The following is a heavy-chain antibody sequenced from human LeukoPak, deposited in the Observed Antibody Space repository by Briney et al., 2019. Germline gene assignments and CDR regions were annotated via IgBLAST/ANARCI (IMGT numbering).Heavy chain of an antibody. CDR1: GFTFSSYE. D-gene: IGHD4-17*01. J-gene: IGHJ6*03. CDR3: ARNLYGDYGDYYYYYMDV. Sequence: GGSLRLSCAASGFTFSSYEMNWVRQAPGKGLEWVSYISSSGSTIYYADSVKGRFTISRDNAKNSLYLQMNSLRAEDTAVYYCARNLYGDYGDYYYYYMDVWGKGTTVTISS. CDR2: ISSSGSTI. V-gene: IGHV3-48*03.